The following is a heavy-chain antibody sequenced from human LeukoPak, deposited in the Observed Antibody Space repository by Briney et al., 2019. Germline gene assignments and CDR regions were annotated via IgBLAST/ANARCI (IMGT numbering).Heavy chain of an antibody. CDR2: ITSNGGST. D-gene: IGHD2/OR15-2a*01. CDR3: AKNMGPEYYYGMDV. J-gene: IGHJ6*02. CDR1: GFTFSSYA. Sequence: HPGGSLRLSCSASGFTFSSYAMHWVRQAPGKGLEYVSAITSNGGSTYYADSVKGRFTISRDNSKSTLYLQMNSLRAEDTAIYYCAKNMGPEYYYGMDVWGQGTTVTVSS. V-gene: IGHV3-64*04.